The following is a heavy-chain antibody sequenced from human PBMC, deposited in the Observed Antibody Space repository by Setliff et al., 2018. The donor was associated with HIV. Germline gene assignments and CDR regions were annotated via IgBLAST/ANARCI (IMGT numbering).Heavy chain of an antibody. CDR1: GGSFSDYY. J-gene: IGHJ6*03. D-gene: IGHD2-2*01. CDR2: VYQSGST. CDR3: ARHRDPPGTSWIFYYYYMDL. Sequence: SETLSLTCAVYGGSFSDYYWTWIRQTPGKRLEWLGSVYQSGSTSYNPSLSSRLTISVDTSKNQVSLRLSSVTAADTGVYYCARHRDPPGTSWIFYYYYMDLWGGGTTVTVSS. V-gene: IGHV4-34*01.